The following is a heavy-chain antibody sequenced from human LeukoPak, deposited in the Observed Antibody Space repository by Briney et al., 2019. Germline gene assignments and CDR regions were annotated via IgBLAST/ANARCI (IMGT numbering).Heavy chain of an antibody. CDR3: ARGVQYRTTVTTRWYFDY. V-gene: IGHV4-34*01. D-gene: IGHD4-17*01. J-gene: IGHJ4*02. CDR2: INHSGST. CDR1: GGSFSGYY. Sequence: PSETLSLTCAVYGGSFSGYYWSWLRQPPGKGLEWIGEINHSGSTNYNPSLKSRVTISVDTSKNQFSLKLSSVTAADTAVYYCARGVQYRTTVTTRWYFDYWGQGTLVTVSS.